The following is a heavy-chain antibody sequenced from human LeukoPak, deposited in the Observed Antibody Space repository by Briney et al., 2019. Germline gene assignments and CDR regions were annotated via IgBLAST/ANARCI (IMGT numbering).Heavy chain of an antibody. Sequence: PSETLSLTCTVSGGSISSYYWSWIRQPPGKGLEWIGYIYYSGSTDYNPSLKSRVTISIDTSNNQFSLELTSVTAADTAVYYCARDGKISPYSGMDVWGQGITVTVSS. CDR2: IYYSGST. J-gene: IGHJ6*02. D-gene: IGHD1-26*01. V-gene: IGHV4-59*01. CDR1: GGSISSYY. CDR3: ARDGKISPYSGMDV.